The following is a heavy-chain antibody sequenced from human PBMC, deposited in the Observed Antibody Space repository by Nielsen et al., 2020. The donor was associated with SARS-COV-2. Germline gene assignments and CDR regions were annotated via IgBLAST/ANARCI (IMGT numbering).Heavy chain of an antibody. V-gene: IGHV4-59*01. D-gene: IGHD5-18*01. CDR2: IYYSGST. CDR3: ARGVDTAMEPPGH. Sequence: WIRQPPGKGLEWIGYIYYSGSTNYNPSLKSRVTISVDTSKNQFSLKLSSVTAADTAVYYCARGVDTAMEPPGHWGQGTLVTVSS. J-gene: IGHJ4*02.